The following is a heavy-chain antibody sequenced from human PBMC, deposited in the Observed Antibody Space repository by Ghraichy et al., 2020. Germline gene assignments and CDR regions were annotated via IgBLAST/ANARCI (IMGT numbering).Heavy chain of an antibody. CDR2: ISGSGGST. V-gene: IGHV3-23*01. CDR3: ANDGVGATTCPFRYDYYGMDV. J-gene: IGHJ6*02. CDR1: GFTFSSYA. Sequence: GGSLRLSCAASGFTFSSYAMSWVRQAPGKGLEWVSAISGSGGSTYYADSVKGRFTISRDNSKNTLYLQMNSLRAEDTAVYYCANDGVGATTCPFRYDYYGMDVWGQGTTGTGSS. D-gene: IGHD1-26*01.